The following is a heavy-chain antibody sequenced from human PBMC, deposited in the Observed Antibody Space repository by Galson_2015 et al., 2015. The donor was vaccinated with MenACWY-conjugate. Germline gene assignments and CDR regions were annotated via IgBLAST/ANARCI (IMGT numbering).Heavy chain of an antibody. J-gene: IGHJ4*02. CDR3: AKRQRVPSNAWYTFDY. D-gene: IGHD2-2*02. CDR1: GFTFTTYA. V-gene: IGHV3-23*01. Sequence: SLRLSCAASGFTFTTYAMSWVRQAPGKGLEWVSAISNSGSSTYYADSVKGRFANSRDNSKNTLYLQMDSLRAEDTAVYYCAKRQRVPSNAWYTFDYWGQGTLVTVSS. CDR2: ISNSGSST.